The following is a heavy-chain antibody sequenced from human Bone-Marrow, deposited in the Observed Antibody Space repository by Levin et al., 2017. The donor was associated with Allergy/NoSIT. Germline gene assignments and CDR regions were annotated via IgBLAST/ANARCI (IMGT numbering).Heavy chain of an antibody. Sequence: NTSETLSLTCTVSGGSISGNYWSWIRQPPGKGLEWIAYIYNSGSTNYNSSLRSRATISVDTSKNQVSLKLTSVTAADTAVYFCAREIFISVAGTWYFDLWGRGTEVTVSS. D-gene: IGHD6-19*01. CDR1: GGSISGNY. CDR2: IYNSGST. V-gene: IGHV4-59*01. CDR3: AREIFISVAGTWYFDL. J-gene: IGHJ2*01.